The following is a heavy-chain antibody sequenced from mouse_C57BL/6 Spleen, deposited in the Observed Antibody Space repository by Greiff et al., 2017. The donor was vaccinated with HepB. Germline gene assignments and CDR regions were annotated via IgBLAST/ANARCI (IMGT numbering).Heavy chain of an antibody. CDR1: GYTFTSYW. V-gene: IGHV1-59*01. CDR3: ARSYDGYYPDY. J-gene: IGHJ4*01. CDR2: IDPSDSYT. D-gene: IGHD2-3*01. Sequence: QVQLQQPGAELVRPGTSVKLSCKASGYTFTSYWMHWVKQRHGQGLEWIGVIDPSDSYTNYNQKFKGKATLTVDTSSSTAYMQLSSLTSDDSAVYYCARSYDGYYPDYWGQGTSVTVSS.